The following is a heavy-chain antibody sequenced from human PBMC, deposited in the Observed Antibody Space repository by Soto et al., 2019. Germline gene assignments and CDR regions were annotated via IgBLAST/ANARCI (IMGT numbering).Heavy chain of an antibody. J-gene: IGHJ6*02. CDR3: GRGRGMDV. CDR1: GFTFSSYW. V-gene: IGHV3-7*01. CDR2: IKQDGSEK. D-gene: IGHD3-10*01. Sequence: EVQLVESGGGLVQPGGSLRLSCAASGFTFSSYWMGWVRQAPGKGLEWVANIKQDGSEKFYVDSVKGRFTISRDNARNSMSLQMNSLTAEDAAVYYCGRGRGMDVWGQGTTVTVSS.